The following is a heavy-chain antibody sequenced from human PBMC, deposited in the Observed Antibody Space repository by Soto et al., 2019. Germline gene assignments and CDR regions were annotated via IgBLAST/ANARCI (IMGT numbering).Heavy chain of an antibody. Sequence: SETLSLTCAVYGGSFSGYYWSWIRQPPGKGLEWIGEINHSGSTNYNPSLKSRVTISVDTSKNQFSLKLSSVTAADTAVYYCAREYPGVYVWGSYRYGWFDPWGQGTLVTVS. CDR3: AREYPGVYVWGSYRYGWFDP. J-gene: IGHJ5*02. CDR1: GGSFSGYY. CDR2: INHSGST. V-gene: IGHV4-34*01. D-gene: IGHD3-16*02.